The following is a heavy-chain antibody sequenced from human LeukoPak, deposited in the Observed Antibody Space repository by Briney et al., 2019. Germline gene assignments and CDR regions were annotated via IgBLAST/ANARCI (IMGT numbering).Heavy chain of an antibody. CDR1: GFTFTSRG. CDR3: AKEQAEGYCSGGSCQDLYFDY. V-gene: IGHV3-30*18. CDR2: ISYDGSNK. J-gene: IGHJ4*02. D-gene: IGHD2-15*01. Sequence: GGSLRLSCAASGFTFTSRGMHWVRQAPGEGLEWVAVISYDGSNKYYADSVKGRFTISRDNSKNTLYLQMNSLRAEDTAVYYCAKEQAEGYCSGGSCQDLYFDYWGQGTLVTVSS.